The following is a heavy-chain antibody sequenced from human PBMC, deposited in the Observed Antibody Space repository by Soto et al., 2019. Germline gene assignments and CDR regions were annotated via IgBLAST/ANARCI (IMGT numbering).Heavy chain of an antibody. CDR3: ARVNYGDYYYGMDV. Sequence: SETLSLTCTVSGGSINYSYWTRIRQPPGKGLEWIGYISYTGSANYNASLKSRLTISVDTSKNQFSLKLSSVTAADTALYYCARVNYGDYYYGMDVWGQGTTVTVSS. D-gene: IGHD4-17*01. CDR1: GGSINYSY. V-gene: IGHV4-59*01. J-gene: IGHJ6*02. CDR2: ISYTGSA.